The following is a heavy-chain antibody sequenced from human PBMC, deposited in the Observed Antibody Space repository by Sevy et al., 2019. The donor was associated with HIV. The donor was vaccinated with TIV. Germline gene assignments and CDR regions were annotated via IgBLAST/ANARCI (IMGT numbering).Heavy chain of an antibody. CDR2: MNTDGSST. CDR3: ATPRFDF. V-gene: IGHV3-74*01. J-gene: IGHJ4*02. CDR1: GFDFSSHW. Sequence: GGSLRLSCEASGFDFSSHWMQWVRQAPGKGLVWVSRMNTDGSSTNYADSVKGRFTISRDNAKNTLYLGMNNLRDEDTALYYCATPRFDFWGPGTLVTVSS.